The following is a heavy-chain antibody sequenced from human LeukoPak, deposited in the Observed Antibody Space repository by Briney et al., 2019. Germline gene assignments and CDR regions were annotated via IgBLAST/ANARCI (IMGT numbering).Heavy chain of an antibody. D-gene: IGHD6-6*01. V-gene: IGHV1-2*02. CDR1: GYTFTGYY. J-gene: IGHJ2*01. CDR3: ASSEYSSLSLLNWYFDL. CDR2: INPNSGGT. Sequence: ASVKVSCKASGYTFTGYYMHWVRQAPGQGLEWMGWINPNSGGTNYAQKFQGRVTMTRDTSISTAYMELSRLRSDDTAVYYCASSEYSSLSLLNWYFDLWGRGTLVTVSS.